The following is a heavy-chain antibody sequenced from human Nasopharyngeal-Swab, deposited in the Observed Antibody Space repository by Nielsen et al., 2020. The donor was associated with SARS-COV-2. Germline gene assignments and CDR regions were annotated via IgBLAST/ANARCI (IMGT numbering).Heavy chain of an antibody. CDR1: GCTFSSYA. CDR3: ASLIVATPSDYYYYYMDV. Sequence: SVKVSCKASGCTFSSYAISWVRQAPGQGLEWMGGIIPIFGTANYAQKFQGRVTITADESTSTAYMELSSLRSEDTAVYYCASLIVATPSDYYYYYMDVWGKGTTVTVSS. J-gene: IGHJ6*03. D-gene: IGHD5-12*01. V-gene: IGHV1-69*13. CDR2: IIPIFGTA.